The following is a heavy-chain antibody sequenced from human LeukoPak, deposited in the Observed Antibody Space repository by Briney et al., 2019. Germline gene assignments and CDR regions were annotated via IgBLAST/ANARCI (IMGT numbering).Heavy chain of an antibody. CDR3: SKRRLERRGGFDI. CDR2: ISWNSGSI. J-gene: IGHJ3*02. CDR1: GFTFDDYA. V-gene: IGHV3-9*01. D-gene: IGHD1-1*01. Sequence: GGSLRLSCAASGFTFDDYAMHWVRQAPGKGLEWVSGISWNSGSIGYADSVKGRFTISRDNAKNSLYLQMNRLRAEDTALYYFSKRRLERRGGFDIWGQGTKVNGSS.